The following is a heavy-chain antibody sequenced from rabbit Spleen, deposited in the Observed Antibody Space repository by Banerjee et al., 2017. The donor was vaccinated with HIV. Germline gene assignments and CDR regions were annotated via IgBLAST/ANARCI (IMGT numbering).Heavy chain of an antibody. CDR1: GFTLSSHW. CDR2: IATGSGST. D-gene: IGHD1-1*01. CDR3: ARDLVAVIGWNFNL. Sequence: QEQLVESGGGLVKPGTSLTLTCTASGFTLSSHWMCWVRQAPGKGLEWIGCIATGSGSTYYASWAKGRFTSSKTSSTTVTLQMTSLTAADTATYFCARDLVAVIGWNFNLWGQGTLVTVS. V-gene: IGHV1S45*01. J-gene: IGHJ4*01.